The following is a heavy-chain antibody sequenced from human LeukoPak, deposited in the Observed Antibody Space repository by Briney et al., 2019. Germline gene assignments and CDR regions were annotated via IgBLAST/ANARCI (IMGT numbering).Heavy chain of an antibody. CDR3: TSDEAEDTSY. V-gene: IGHV3-49*04. CDR2: IRNKAYGGTT. D-gene: IGHD1-26*01. J-gene: IGHJ4*02. Sequence: GRSLRLSCTASGFTFGDYAMSWVRQAPGKGLEWVGFIRNKAYGGTTEYAASVKGRFTISRDESKSIVYLQMNSLKTEDTAVYYCTSDEAEDTSYWGQGTLVTVSS. CDR1: GFTFGDYA.